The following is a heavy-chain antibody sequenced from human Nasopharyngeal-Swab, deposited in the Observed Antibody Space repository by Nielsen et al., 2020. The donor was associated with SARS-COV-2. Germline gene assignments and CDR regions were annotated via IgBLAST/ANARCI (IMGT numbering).Heavy chain of an antibody. Sequence: GGSLRLSCAASGFTFSSYSMNWVRQAPGKGLEWVSSISSSSSYIYYADSVKGRFTISRDNAKNSLYLQMNSLRAEDTAVYYCARNQLLGSYYYYGMDVWGQGTMVTVSS. D-gene: IGHD2-2*01. CDR3: ARNQLLGSYYYYGMDV. V-gene: IGHV3-21*01. J-gene: IGHJ6*02. CDR2: ISSSSSYI. CDR1: GFTFSSYS.